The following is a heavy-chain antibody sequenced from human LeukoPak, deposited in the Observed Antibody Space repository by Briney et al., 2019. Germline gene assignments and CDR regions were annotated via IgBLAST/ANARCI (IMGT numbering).Heavy chain of an antibody. D-gene: IGHD6-19*01. CDR3: ARDPYSSGWFDY. CDR2: TYSRSKWYK. V-gene: IGHV6-1*01. J-gene: IGHJ4*02. Sequence: PSQTLSLTCAISGDSVSIITATWNWIRQSPSKGLEWLGRTYSRSKWYKDYAASVKSRITITPDTSKNQFSLQLTSVTPEDTAVYYCARDPYSSGWFDYWGQGTLVTVSS. CDR1: GDSVSIITAT.